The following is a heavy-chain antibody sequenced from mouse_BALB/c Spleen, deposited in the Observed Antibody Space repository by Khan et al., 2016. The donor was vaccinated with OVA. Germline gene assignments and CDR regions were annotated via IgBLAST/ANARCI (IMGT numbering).Heavy chain of an antibody. CDR2: INPDNAGT. V-gene: IGHV1S136*01. Sequence: VQLQQSGPELVEPGASVKMSCKASGYTFTNYVIHWVKQKPGQGLEWIGYINPDNAGTRYNEKFKGKATLTSDISSTSAYMELLSLTSEDFAVYYCAREASSWDFAFPYWGQGTLVTVSA. CDR3: AREASSWDFAFPY. CDR1: GYTFTNYV. J-gene: IGHJ3*01. D-gene: IGHD4-1*01.